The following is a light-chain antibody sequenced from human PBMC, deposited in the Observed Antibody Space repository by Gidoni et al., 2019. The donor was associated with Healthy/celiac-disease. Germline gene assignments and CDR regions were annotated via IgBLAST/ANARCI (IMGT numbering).Light chain of an antibody. CDR1: QSIISY. CDR3: QQSYSTPL. Sequence: DIQMTQSPSSLSASVGYRVTITCRASQSIISYLNWYHQKQGKAPNLLIYAASSLQSGVPSRFSGSGSGTDFPLTINSLQPEDFATYYCQQSYSTPLFGQGTKLEIK. V-gene: IGKV1-39*01. J-gene: IGKJ2*01. CDR2: AAS.